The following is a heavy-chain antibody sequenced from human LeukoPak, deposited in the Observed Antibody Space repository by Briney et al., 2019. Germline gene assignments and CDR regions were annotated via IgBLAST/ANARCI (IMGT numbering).Heavy chain of an antibody. V-gene: IGHV1-18*01. CDR1: GYTFTTYG. J-gene: IGHJ6*03. CDR3: ARFAGAIYYYYYMDV. CDR2: ISGYNGNT. Sequence: GASVKVSCKASGYTFTTYGISWVRQAPGQGLEWMGWISGYNGNTNYEQKFQGRVTMTTDTSTSTAYMELRSLRSDDTAVYYCARFAGAIYYYYYMDVWGKGTTVTISS. D-gene: IGHD3-16*01.